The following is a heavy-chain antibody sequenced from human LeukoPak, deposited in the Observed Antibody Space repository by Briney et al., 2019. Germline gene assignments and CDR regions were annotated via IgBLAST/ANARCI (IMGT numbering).Heavy chain of an antibody. CDR2: ISGSGGST. J-gene: IGHJ3*02. CDR1: GFTFSNYN. Sequence: PGGSLRLSCAASGFTFSNYNMNWVRQAPGKGLEWVSGISGSGGSTHYADSVKDRFTISRDNSKNTLYLQMNSLRAEGTAVYYCAKETVVVVAATPDAFDIWGQGTMVTVSS. V-gene: IGHV3-23*01. CDR3: AKETVVVVAATPDAFDI. D-gene: IGHD2-15*01.